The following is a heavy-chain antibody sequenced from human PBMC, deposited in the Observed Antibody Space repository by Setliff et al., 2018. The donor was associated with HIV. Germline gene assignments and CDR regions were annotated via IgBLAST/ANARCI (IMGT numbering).Heavy chain of an antibody. Sequence: SETLSLTCNVSGASLKSQYWSWIRQPPGKGLEWIGNIYYSGDTNYNPSLKSRVTISVDMSKNQFSLRGKSVTTADTAVYYCARVPKQLLKGAAAYFDYWGQGILVTVSS. D-gene: IGHD5-18*01. V-gene: IGHV4-59*11. CDR3: ARVPKQLLKGAAAYFDY. CDR2: IYYSGDT. J-gene: IGHJ4*02. CDR1: GASLKSQY.